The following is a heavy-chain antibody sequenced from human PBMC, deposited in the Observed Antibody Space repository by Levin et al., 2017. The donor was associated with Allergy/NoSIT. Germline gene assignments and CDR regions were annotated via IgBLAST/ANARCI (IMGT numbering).Heavy chain of an antibody. V-gene: IGHV3-74*01. Sequence: GESLKISYAASGFTFSSYWMHWVRQAPGKGLMWVSRINSDESRTNYADSVKGRFTISRDNAKNTLYLQMNSLRAEDTAVYYCARGYYDTSTYTASIWGQGTLVTVSS. CDR2: INSDESRT. D-gene: IGHD3-22*01. CDR3: ARGYYDTSTYTASI. J-gene: IGHJ4*02. CDR1: GFTFSSYW.